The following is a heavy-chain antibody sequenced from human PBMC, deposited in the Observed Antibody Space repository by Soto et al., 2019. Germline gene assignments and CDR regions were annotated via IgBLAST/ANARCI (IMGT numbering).Heavy chain of an antibody. J-gene: IGHJ3*02. D-gene: IGHD3-3*01. V-gene: IGHV3-48*01. CDR1: GFTFSSYS. Sequence: GGSLRLSCAASGFTFSSYSMNWVRQASGKGLEWVSYISSSSSTIYYADSVKGRFTISRDNAKNSLYLQMNSLRAEDTAVYYCARDLRVENDAFDIWGQGTMVTVSS. CDR3: ARDLRVENDAFDI. CDR2: ISSSSSTI.